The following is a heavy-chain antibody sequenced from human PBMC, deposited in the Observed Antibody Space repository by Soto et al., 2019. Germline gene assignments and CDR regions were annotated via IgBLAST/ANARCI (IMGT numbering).Heavy chain of an antibody. CDR3: AKVQLWFDY. CDR2: ISGSGDST. Sequence: EVPLLESGGGLVQPGGSLRLSCVASGFTFSTYDMTWVRQAPGKGLEWVSGISGSGDSTYYADSVKGRFTISRDNSKSTLYLQMNSLSAEDTAVYYCAKVQLWFDYWGQGTLVTVSS. J-gene: IGHJ5*01. D-gene: IGHD4-4*01. V-gene: IGHV3-23*01. CDR1: GFTFSTYD.